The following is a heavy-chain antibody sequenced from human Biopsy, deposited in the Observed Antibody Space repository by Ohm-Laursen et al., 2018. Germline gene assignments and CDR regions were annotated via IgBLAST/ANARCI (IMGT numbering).Heavy chain of an antibody. CDR2: ISETSSHI. D-gene: IGHD6-6*01. CDR3: ARDSSRRAREGGMDV. Sequence: SLRLSCSASGFSVSSYDMNWVRHAPGKGLEWISYISETSSHIYDADSVRGRFTVARDIAKNSLYLQLNSLTVEDTAVYYCARDSSRRAREGGMDVWGQGTTVTVSS. CDR1: GFSVSSYD. J-gene: IGHJ6*02. V-gene: IGHV3-21*01.